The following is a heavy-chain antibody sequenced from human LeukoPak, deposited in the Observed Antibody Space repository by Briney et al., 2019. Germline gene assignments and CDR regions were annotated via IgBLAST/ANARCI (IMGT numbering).Heavy chain of an antibody. CDR2: IAAADSGT. Sequence: GGSLRLSCGASGFTFSNYVMSWVRQAPGQGLEWVSTIAAADSGTYYAASVKGRFTISRDNSKHTLHLQMNGLRAEDTAVYYCATRGTTDTKYFEDWGQGTLVTVSS. CDR3: ATRGTTDTKYFED. CDR1: GFTFSNYV. V-gene: IGHV3-23*01. J-gene: IGHJ4*02. D-gene: IGHD1-1*01.